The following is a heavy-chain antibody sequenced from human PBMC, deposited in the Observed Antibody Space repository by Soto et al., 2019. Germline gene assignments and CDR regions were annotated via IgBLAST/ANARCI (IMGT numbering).Heavy chain of an antibody. CDR2: IYYSGST. CDR1: GGSISSYY. D-gene: IGHD2-15*01. V-gene: IGHV4-59*08. CDR3: ARRYGGSIDY. J-gene: IGHJ4*02. Sequence: PSETLSLTCTVSGGSISSYYWSWIRQPPGKGLEWIGYIYYSGSTNYSPSLKSRVTISVDTSKNQFSLKLSSVTAADTAVYYCARRYGGSIDYWGQGTLVTVSS.